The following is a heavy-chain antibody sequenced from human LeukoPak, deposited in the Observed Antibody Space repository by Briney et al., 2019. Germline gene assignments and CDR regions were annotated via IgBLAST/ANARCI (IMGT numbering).Heavy chain of an antibody. J-gene: IGHJ4*02. CDR2: IRYDGSNK. D-gene: IGHD1-1*01. V-gene: IGHV3-30*02. CDR1: GFTFSSYG. Sequence: PGGSLRLSCAASGFTFSSYGMHWVRQAPGKGLEWVAFIRYDGSNKYYADSVKGRFTISRENSKNTLYVQMNSLRPEDTAVYYCAKGALREQLERLTYFDYWGQGTLVTVSS. CDR3: AKGALREQLERLTYFDY.